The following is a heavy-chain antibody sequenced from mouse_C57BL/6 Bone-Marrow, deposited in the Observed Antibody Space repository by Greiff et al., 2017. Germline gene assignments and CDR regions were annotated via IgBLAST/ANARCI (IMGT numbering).Heavy chain of an antibody. CDR3: ARNYDGYYLYYFDY. CDR1: GFSLTSYA. CDR2: IWTGGGT. V-gene: IGHV2-9-1*01. D-gene: IGHD2-3*01. J-gene: IGHJ2*01. Sequence: VQLVESGPGLVAPSQSLSITCTVSGFSLTSYAISWVRQPPGKGLEWLGVIWTGGGTNYNSALKSRLSISKDNSKSQVFLKMNSLQTDDTARYYCARNYDGYYLYYFDYWGQGTTLTVSS.